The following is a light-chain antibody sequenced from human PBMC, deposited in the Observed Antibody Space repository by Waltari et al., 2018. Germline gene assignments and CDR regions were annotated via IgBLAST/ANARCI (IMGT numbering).Light chain of an antibody. CDR1: PSIGKY. CDR3: QHYVRLPVT. CDR2: DAY. Sequence: DIVLPQFPGTLSLSAGERATLSCRASPSIGKYLAWYQLRPGQAPRLLIYDAYIRAAGIPDRFSGSGSGTDFSLTISRLEPEDFAMYYCQHYVRLPVTFGQGTKVEIK. J-gene: IGKJ1*01. V-gene: IGKV3-20*01.